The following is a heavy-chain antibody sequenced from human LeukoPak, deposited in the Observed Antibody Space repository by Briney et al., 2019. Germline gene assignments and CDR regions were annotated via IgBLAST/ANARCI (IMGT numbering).Heavy chain of an antibody. CDR3: AKDGGDFWSGYYGY. J-gene: IGHJ4*02. V-gene: IGHV3-23*01. Sequence: PGGSLRLSCAASGFTFSSYAMGWVRQAPGKGLEWVSAISGSGGSTYYADSVKGRFTISRDNSKNTLYLQMNSLRAEDTAVYYCAKDGGDFWSGYYGYWGQGTLVTVSS. CDR2: ISGSGGST. CDR1: GFTFSSYA. D-gene: IGHD3-3*01.